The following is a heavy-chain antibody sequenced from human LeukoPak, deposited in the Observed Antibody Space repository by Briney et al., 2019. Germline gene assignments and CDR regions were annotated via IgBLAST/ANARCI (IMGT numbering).Heavy chain of an antibody. D-gene: IGHD6-13*01. CDR2: MNPNSGNT. CDR1: GYTFTSYD. V-gene: IGHV1-8*01. J-gene: IGHJ6*03. Sequence: GASVKVSCKASGYTFTSYDINWVRQATGQGLEWMGWMNPNSGNTGYAQKFQGRVTMTRNTSISTAYMELSSLRSEDTAVYYCARGQTSVGAAAPMDVWGKGTTVTVSS. CDR3: ARGQTSVGAAAPMDV.